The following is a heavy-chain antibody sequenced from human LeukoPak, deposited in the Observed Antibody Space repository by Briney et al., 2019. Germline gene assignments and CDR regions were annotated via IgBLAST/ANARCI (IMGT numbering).Heavy chain of an antibody. CDR1: GGSISNYY. Sequence: PSETLSLTCTVSGGSISNYYWSWIRQPAGKGLEWIGRVSPRGGTNYNPSLKSRVTISVDTSKNQCSLKVSSVTAADTAVYYCARGPQMATIEHFDYWGQGTLVTVSS. V-gene: IGHV4-4*07. D-gene: IGHD5-24*01. CDR2: VSPRGGT. CDR3: ARGPQMATIEHFDY. J-gene: IGHJ4*02.